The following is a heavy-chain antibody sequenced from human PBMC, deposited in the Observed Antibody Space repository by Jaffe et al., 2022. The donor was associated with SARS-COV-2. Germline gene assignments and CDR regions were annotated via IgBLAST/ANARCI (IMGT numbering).Heavy chain of an antibody. V-gene: IGHV3-30*04. CDR1: GFTFSSYA. J-gene: IGHJ5*02. D-gene: IGHD2-15*01. Sequence: QVQLVESGGGVVQPGRSLRLSCAASGFTFSSYAMHWVRQAPGKGLEWVAVISYDGSNKYYADSVKGRFTISRDNSKNTLYLQMNSLRAEDTAVYYCARDLLISREDCSGGSCIPSWGQGTLVTVSS. CDR3: ARDLLISREDCSGGSCIPS. CDR2: ISYDGSNK.